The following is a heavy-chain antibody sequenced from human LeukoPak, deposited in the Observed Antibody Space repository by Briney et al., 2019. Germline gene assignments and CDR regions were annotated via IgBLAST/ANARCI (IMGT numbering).Heavy chain of an antibody. D-gene: IGHD3-22*01. Sequence: ASVEVSCKASGYTFTGYYMHWVRQAPGQGLEWMGWINPNSGGTNYAQKFQGRVTMTRDTSISTAYMELSRLRSDDTAVYYCARDLGYYYDSSGYWPLDYWGQGTLVTVSS. CDR3: ARDLGYYYDSSGYWPLDY. J-gene: IGHJ4*02. CDR1: GYTFTGYY. V-gene: IGHV1-2*02. CDR2: INPNSGGT.